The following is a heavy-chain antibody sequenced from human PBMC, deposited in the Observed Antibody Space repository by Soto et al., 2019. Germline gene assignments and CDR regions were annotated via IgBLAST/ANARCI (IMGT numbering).Heavy chain of an antibody. CDR3: ARDPPTYYYDSSESRMDV. CDR1: GYTFTSYY. CDR2: INPSGGST. Sequence: ASVKVSCKASGYTFTSYYMRWVRQAPGQGLEWMGIINPSGGSTSYAQKFQGRVTMTRDTSTSTVYMELSSLRSEDTAVYYCARDPPTYYYDSSESRMDVWGQGTTVTVSS. V-gene: IGHV1-46*01. D-gene: IGHD3-22*01. J-gene: IGHJ6*02.